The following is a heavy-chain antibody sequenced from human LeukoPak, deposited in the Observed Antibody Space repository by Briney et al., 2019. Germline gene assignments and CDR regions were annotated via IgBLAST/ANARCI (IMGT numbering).Heavy chain of an antibody. D-gene: IGHD2-2*01. CDR2: ISSSSSTI. J-gene: IGHJ6*03. CDR3: ARLPALLYYYMDV. V-gene: IGHV3-48*01. CDR1: GFTFSSYS. Sequence: GGSLRLSCAASGFTFSSYSMNWVRQAPGKGLEWVSYISSSSSTIKYADSVKGRFTISRDNAKNSLYLQMNSLRAEDTAVYYCARLPALLYYYMDVWGKGTTVTVSS.